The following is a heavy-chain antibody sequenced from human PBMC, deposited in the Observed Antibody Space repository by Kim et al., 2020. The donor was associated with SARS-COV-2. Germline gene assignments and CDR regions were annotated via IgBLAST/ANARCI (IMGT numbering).Heavy chain of an antibody. Sequence: SETLSLTCTVSGGSISSYYWSWIRQPPGKGLEWIGYIYYSGSTNYNPSLKSRVTISVDTSKNQFSLKLSSVTAAETAVYYCARLSAVAGKQNWFDPWGQGTLVTVSS. J-gene: IGHJ5*02. D-gene: IGHD6-19*01. CDR3: ARLSAVAGKQNWFDP. CDR1: GGSISSYY. CDR2: IYYSGST. V-gene: IGHV4-59*08.